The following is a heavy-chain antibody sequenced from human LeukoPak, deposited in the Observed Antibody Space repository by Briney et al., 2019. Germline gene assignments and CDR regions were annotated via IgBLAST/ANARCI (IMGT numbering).Heavy chain of an antibody. CDR3: ARQGYISMYLDN. CDR2: IHYSGNT. J-gene: IGHJ4*02. D-gene: IGHD6-13*01. Sequence: SETLSLTCTVSGASISGSRFHWGWIRQPPGKGLEWIGSIHYSGNTNYNPSLKSRVTVSVDTSKNQFSLGLYSVTATDTAVYYCARQGYISMYLDNWGLGALVTVSS. V-gene: IGHV4-39*01. CDR1: GASISGSRFH.